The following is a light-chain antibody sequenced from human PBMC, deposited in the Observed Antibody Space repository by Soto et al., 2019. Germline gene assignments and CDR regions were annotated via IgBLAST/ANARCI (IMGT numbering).Light chain of an antibody. V-gene: IGKV3-20*01. J-gene: IGKJ2*01. CDR3: HQYGTSPRT. CDR2: GAS. CDR1: QSVSNNY. Sequence: EIVLTQSPGTLSLSPGERATLSCRASQSVSNNYLAWYQQKPGQAPRLLIYGASSRATGIPDRFSGSGSGTDFTLTISRLEPEEFAVYYCHQYGTSPRTFGQGTKLEIK.